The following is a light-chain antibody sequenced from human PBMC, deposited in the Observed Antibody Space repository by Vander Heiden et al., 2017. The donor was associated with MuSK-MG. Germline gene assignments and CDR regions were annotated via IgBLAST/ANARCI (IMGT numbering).Light chain of an antibody. J-gene: IGKJ3*01. V-gene: IGKV3-20*01. CDR1: RSVGSSY. CDR3: RQYGSTPLT. Sequence: EIVLTQSPGTLSLSPPEGTILPCRAGRSVGSSYLAGYQQQTGQAPRLLIYRASSRATSIPDRFSSSRSGTAFSITISRLEPDDFAVDYCRQYGSTPLTFGHGTKVDIK. CDR2: RAS.